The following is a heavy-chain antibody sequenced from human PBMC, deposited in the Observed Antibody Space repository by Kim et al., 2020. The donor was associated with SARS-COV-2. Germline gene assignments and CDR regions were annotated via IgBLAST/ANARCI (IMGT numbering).Heavy chain of an antibody. J-gene: IGHJ4*02. CDR3: ATIREG. Sequence: GGSLRLSCAASGFTFSRYWMTWVRQAPGKGLEWVANIKQDGSEKYYVDSVKGRFIISRDNAKKSLYLQMNSLRVEDTAVYYCATIREGWGQGTLVTVSS. V-gene: IGHV3-7*03. CDR1: GFTFSRYW. D-gene: IGHD3-3*01. CDR2: IKQDGSEK.